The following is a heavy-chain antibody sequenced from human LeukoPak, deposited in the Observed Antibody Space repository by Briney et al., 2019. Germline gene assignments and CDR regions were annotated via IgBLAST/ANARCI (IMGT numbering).Heavy chain of an antibody. Sequence: GGSLRLSCAASGFTFSSYGMHWVRQAPGKGLEWVAVIWCDGSSKFYADSVKGRFTISRDNSKNTLYLQMNSLRAEDTAVYYCAREYSAGWFDPWGQGTLVTVSS. CDR3: AREYSAGWFDP. J-gene: IGHJ5*02. D-gene: IGHD6-13*01. CDR1: GFTFSSYG. CDR2: IWCDGSSK. V-gene: IGHV3-33*01.